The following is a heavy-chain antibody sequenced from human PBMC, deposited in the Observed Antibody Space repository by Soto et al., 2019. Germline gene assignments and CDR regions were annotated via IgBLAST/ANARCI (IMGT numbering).Heavy chain of an antibody. CDR2: IIPIFGTA. V-gene: IGHV1-69*13. CDR3: ATKRGIQLWSGGYYYYGMDV. CDR1: GGTFSSYA. D-gene: IGHD5-18*01. J-gene: IGHJ6*02. Sequence: SVKVSCKASGGTFSSYAISWVRQAPGQGLEWMGGIIPIFGTANYAQKFQGRVTITADESTSTAYMELSSLRSEDTAVYYCATKRGIQLWSGGYYYYGMDVWGQGTTVTVSS.